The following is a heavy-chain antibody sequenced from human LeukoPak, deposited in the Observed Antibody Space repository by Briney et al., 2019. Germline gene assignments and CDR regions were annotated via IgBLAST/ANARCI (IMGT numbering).Heavy chain of an antibody. V-gene: IGHV1-2*02. J-gene: IGHJ4*02. CDR2: INPNSGGT. D-gene: IGHD3-22*01. Sequence: ASVKVSCKASGYTFTGYYMHWVRQAPGQGLEWMGWINPNSGGTNYAQKFQGRVTMTRDTSISTAYMELSRLRSDDTAVYYRAKGHVHLAGGYYSAFDYWGQGTLVTVSS. CDR3: AKGHVHLAGGYYSAFDY. CDR1: GYTFTGYY.